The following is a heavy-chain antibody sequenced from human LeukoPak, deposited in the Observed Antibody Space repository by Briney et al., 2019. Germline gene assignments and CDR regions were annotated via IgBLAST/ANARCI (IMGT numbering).Heavy chain of an antibody. V-gene: IGHV1-18*01. D-gene: IGHD3-22*01. CDR2: FSGYSGYT. CDR3: GRYPFYYDND. Sequence: ASVKVSCKTSGYLFTTYGISWVRQATGQGLEWVGWFSGYSGYTDYAQKLQARVTMTADTSTSTAYMVLRSLRSDDTAVYYCGRYPFYYDNDWGQGTLITVSS. J-gene: IGHJ4*02. CDR1: GYLFTTYG.